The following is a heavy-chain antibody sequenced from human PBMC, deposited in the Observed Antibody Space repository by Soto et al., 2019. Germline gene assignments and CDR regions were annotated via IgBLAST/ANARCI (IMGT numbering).Heavy chain of an antibody. CDR2: IKHRGGT. J-gene: IGHJ6*02. CDR1: GGSISSGDFY. CDR3: ARAPGRMMNALRYYYGLDV. Sequence: QVQLQESGPGLVKPSETLSFTCNVSGGSISSGDFYWSWIRQLPGKGLEWIGYIKHRGGTYYNPAIKRRITISVDTSKYQFSLKMTSVTAAETAVYFCARAPGRMMNALRYYYGLDVWGQGTTVTVSS. V-gene: IGHV4-31*02. D-gene: IGHD2-8*01.